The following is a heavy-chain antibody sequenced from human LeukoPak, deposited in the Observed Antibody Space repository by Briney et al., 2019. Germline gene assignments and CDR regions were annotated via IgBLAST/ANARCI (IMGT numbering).Heavy chain of an antibody. CDR1: GGSISSYY. Sequence: SETLSHTCTVSGGSISSYYWSWIRQPPGKGLEWIGYIYYSGSTNYNPSLKSRVTISVDTSKNQFSLKLSSVTAADTAVYYCARGGGYCSGGSCHIDYWGQGTLVTVSS. CDR2: IYYSGST. V-gene: IGHV4-59*01. J-gene: IGHJ4*02. D-gene: IGHD2-15*01. CDR3: ARGGGYCSGGSCHIDY.